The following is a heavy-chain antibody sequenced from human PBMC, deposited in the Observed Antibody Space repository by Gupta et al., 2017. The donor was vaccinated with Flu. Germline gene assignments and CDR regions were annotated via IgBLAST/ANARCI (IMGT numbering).Heavy chain of an antibody. CDR2: ISGSGGST. CDR1: GFTFSSYA. Sequence: EVQLLESGGGLVQPGGSLRLSCAASGFTFSSYAMRWVRQAPGKGLEWVSAISGSGGSTYYADSVKGRFTISRDNSKNTLYLQMNSLRAEDTAVYYCAKHYYGSGTQSGAIDYWGQGTLVTVSS. CDR3: AKHYYGSGTQSGAIDY. D-gene: IGHD3-10*01. V-gene: IGHV3-23*01. J-gene: IGHJ4*02.